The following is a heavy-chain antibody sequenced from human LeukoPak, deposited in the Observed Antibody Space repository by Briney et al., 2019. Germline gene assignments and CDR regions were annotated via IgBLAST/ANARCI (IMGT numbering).Heavy chain of an antibody. D-gene: IGHD3-10*01. J-gene: IGHJ4*02. CDR1: NGSTSSYY. Sequence: SETLSLTCTVSNGSTSSYYWSWLRQSPGKGLEWIGYIYYSGSTNSNPSLKSRVTISVDTSKNQFSLKLTAMTAADTAVYYCARGTGGYYANFDYWGQGTLVTVSS. CDR3: ARGTGGYYANFDY. CDR2: IYYSGST. V-gene: IGHV4-59*08.